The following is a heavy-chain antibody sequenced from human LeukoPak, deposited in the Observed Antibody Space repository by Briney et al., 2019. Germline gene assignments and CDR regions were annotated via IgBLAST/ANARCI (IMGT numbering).Heavy chain of an antibody. D-gene: IGHD2-8*02. CDR3: AHRVFQGGYWDSGKFDY. J-gene: IGHJ4*02. CDR2: IYWDNDR. CDR1: GFSLTTSGVG. Sequence: SGPTLVNLTQTLTLTCTFSGFSLTTSGVGVGWIRQPPGKAPECLALIYWDNDRRYSPSLRSRLTITKDTSKNQVVLTMTNMDPVDTATYFCAHRVFQGGYWDSGKFDYWAREPRSPSP. V-gene: IGHV2-5*02.